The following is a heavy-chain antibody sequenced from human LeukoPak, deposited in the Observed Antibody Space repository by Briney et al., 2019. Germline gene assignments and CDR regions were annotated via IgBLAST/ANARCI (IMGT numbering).Heavy chain of an antibody. CDR2: MNPNSGNT. D-gene: IGHD3-22*01. Sequence: ASVKVSCKASGYTFTSYDINWVRQATGQGLEWMGWMNPNSGNTGYAQKFQGRVTITRNTSISTAYMELSSLRSEDTAVYYCARGPYDSSGYYYKPFDYWGQGTLVTVSS. V-gene: IGHV1-8*03. CDR1: GYTFTSYD. CDR3: ARGPYDSSGYYYKPFDY. J-gene: IGHJ4*02.